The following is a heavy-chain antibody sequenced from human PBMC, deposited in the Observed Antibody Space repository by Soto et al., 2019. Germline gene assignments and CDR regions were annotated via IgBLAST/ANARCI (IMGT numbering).Heavy chain of an antibody. CDR1: GGTFSSYT. V-gene: IGHV1-69*02. J-gene: IGHJ4*02. CDR2: IIPILGIA. D-gene: IGHD6-6*01. CDR3: ASGIAARPFISY. Sequence: ASVKVSCKASGGTFSSYTISWVRQAPGQGLEWMGRIIPILGIANYAQKFQGRVTITADKSTSAAYMELSSLRSEDTAVYYCASGIAARPFISYWGQGALVTVSS.